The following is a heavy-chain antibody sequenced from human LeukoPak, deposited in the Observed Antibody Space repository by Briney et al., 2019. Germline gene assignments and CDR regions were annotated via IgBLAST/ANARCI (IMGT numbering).Heavy chain of an antibody. V-gene: IGHV5-51*01. CDR1: GYSFTSYW. J-gene: IGHJ3*02. CDR3: ASSKVVVPATDAFDI. D-gene: IGHD2-2*01. Sequence: GESLKISCKGSGYSFTSYWIGWVRQMPGKGLEWMGIIYPGDSDTRYSPSFQGQVTISADKSISTAYPQWSSLKASDTAMYYCASSKVVVPATDAFDIWGQGTMVTVSS. CDR2: IYPGDSDT.